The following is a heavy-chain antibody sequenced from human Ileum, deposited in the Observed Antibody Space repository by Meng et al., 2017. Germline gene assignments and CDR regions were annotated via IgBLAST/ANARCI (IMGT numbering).Heavy chain of an antibody. CDR2: IIPILNAS. CDR3: ARDCSGGGCFDP. D-gene: IGHD2-15*01. J-gene: IGHJ5*02. Sequence: QVQLVQSGAEVKYPGSSVTVSCKASGGAFSSSAIGWLRQAPGRGLEWMGGIIPILNASTYAQNFKGRVTLSADMATTTVYMELSSLTPDDTAVYFCARDCSGGGCFDPWGQGTLVTVSS. V-gene: IGHV1-69*10. CDR1: GGAFSSSA.